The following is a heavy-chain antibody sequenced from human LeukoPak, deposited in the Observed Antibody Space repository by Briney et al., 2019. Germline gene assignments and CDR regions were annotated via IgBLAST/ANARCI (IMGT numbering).Heavy chain of an antibody. V-gene: IGHV3-23*01. J-gene: IGHJ4*02. D-gene: IGHD6-13*01. CDR1: GFTFSCFA. CDR2: ISGSGGST. CDR3: AILPGYSSGWYEVNY. Sequence: GGSLRLSCAAPGFTFSCFAMSWVRPAPRKGLEWVSCISGSGGSTYYADSVKGRFTISRDNSRNTLYLQMNSPRAEDTAVYYCAILPGYSSGWYEVNYWGQGTLVTVSS.